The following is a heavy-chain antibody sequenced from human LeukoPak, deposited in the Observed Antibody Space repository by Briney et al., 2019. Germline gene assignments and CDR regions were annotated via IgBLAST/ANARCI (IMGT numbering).Heavy chain of an antibody. Sequence: HAGGSLRLSCAASGFTFSSYWMSWVRQAPGKGLEWVANIKQDGSEEYYVDSVKGRFTISRDNAKNSLYLQMNSLRAEDTAVYYCASGTCSGGSCYFDYWGQGTLVTVSS. CDR3: ASGTCSGGSCYFDY. CDR1: GFTFSSYW. D-gene: IGHD2-15*01. CDR2: IKQDGSEE. V-gene: IGHV3-7*01. J-gene: IGHJ4*02.